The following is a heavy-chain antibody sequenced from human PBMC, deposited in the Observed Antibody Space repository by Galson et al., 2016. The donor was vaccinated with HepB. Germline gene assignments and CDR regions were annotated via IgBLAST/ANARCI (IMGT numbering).Heavy chain of an antibody. CDR1: GFTFSDYV. CDR2: ISGGGGST. CDR3: AKDIVAGHDYVWGKYRYIDF. V-gene: IGHV3-23*01. J-gene: IGHJ4*02. Sequence: SLRLSCAVSGFTFSDYVMNWVRQAPGKGLEWVSLISGGGGSTFYADSVKGRFTISRDNSKSTLYLQMSSLRAEDTAVYYCAKDIVAGHDYVWGKYRYIDFWGQGTPFTVSS. D-gene: IGHD3-16*02.